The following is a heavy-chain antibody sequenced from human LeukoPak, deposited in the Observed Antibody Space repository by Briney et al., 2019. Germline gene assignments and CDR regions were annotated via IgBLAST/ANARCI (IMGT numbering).Heavy chain of an antibody. J-gene: IGHJ6*03. CDR3: ARVQYYYGSGSYYSIGDYYYYMDV. CDR1: GFTVSSNY. D-gene: IGHD3-10*01. V-gene: IGHV3-53*01. CDR2: IYSGGST. Sequence: GGSLRLSCAASGFTVSSNYMSWVRQAPGKGLEWVSVIYSGGSTYYADSVKGRFTISRDNSKNTLYLQMNSLRAEDTAVYYCARVQYYYGSGSYYSIGDYYYYMDVWGKGTTVTISS.